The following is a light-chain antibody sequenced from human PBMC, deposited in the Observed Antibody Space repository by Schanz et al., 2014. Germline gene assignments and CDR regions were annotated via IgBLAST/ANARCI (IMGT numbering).Light chain of an antibody. CDR3: QQRNNWPLT. Sequence: EIVLTQSPGTLSVSPGERATLSCRASQSITTNNLAWYQQKPGQAPRLLIYGASTRATGIPARFSGSGSGTEFTLTISSLQSEDFAVYYCQQRNNWPLTFGQGTRLEIK. J-gene: IGKJ5*01. CDR1: QSITTN. V-gene: IGKV3-15*01. CDR2: GAS.